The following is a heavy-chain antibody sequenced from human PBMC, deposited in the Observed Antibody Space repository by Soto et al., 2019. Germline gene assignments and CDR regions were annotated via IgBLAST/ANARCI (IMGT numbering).Heavy chain of an antibody. CDR2: IKQDGSEK. D-gene: IGHD2-2*01. J-gene: IGHJ4*02. V-gene: IGHV3-7*01. Sequence: GGSLRLSCAASGFTFSSYWMSWVRQAPGKGLEWVANIKQDGSEKYYVDSVKGRFTISRDNAKNSLYLQMNSLRAEDTAVYYCARVGYCSSTSCAPFDYWGQGTLVTVSS. CDR3: ARVGYCSSTSCAPFDY. CDR1: GFTFSSYW.